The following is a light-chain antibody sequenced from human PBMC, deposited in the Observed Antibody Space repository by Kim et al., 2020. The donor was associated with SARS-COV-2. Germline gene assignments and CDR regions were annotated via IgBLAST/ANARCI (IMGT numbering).Light chain of an antibody. V-gene: IGLV2-14*03. Sequence: GLSITISCTGTSSDVDGYNYVSWYQQHPGKAPKLMIYDVSNRPSGVSNRFSGSKSGNTASLTISGLQAEDEADYYCSSYTSSSTWVFGGGTQLTVL. J-gene: IGLJ3*02. CDR3: SSYTSSSTWV. CDR1: SSDVDGYNY. CDR2: DVS.